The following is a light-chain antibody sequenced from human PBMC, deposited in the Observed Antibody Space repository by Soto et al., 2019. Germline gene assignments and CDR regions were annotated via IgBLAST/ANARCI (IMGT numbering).Light chain of an antibody. Sequence: DIQLTQSPSSLTAPAGDRVAITCRASQTIHNFLNWYQQTPGKAPKLLIYAASNLRGGVPSRFSGGGSGTNFTLTINSLQPEDFATYYSQESFSHLYTLGQGTLLDI. CDR2: AAS. CDR1: QTIHNF. V-gene: IGKV1-39*01. CDR3: QESFSHLYT. J-gene: IGKJ2*01.